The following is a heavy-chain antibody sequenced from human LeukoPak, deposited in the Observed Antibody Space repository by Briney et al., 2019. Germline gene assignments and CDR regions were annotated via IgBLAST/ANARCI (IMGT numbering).Heavy chain of an antibody. CDR1: GFTVSSAY. J-gene: IGHJ4*02. CDR3: ARSETPYFHFDS. CDR2: IYSGGST. D-gene: IGHD1-14*01. V-gene: IGHV3-53*01. Sequence: GGSLRLSCAASGFTVSSAYMTWVRQAPGKGLEWVSVIYSGGSTYYSDSVKGRFTHSRDNSKTTLYLQLNRLRVEDTAVYYCARSETPYFHFDSWGQGTLVTVSS.